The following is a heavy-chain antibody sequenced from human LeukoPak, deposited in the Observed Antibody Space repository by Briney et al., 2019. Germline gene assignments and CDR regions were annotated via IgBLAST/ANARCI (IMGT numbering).Heavy chain of an antibody. CDR2: ISSSSSYI. J-gene: IGHJ4*02. CDR3: ARDLDGYNAFDY. Sequence: PGRSLRLSCAASGFTFSSYSMNWVRQAPGKGLEWVSSISSSSSYIYYADSVKGRFTISRDNAKNSLYLQMNSLRAEDTAVYYCARDLDGYNAFDYWGQGTLVTVSS. V-gene: IGHV3-21*01. CDR1: GFTFSSYS. D-gene: IGHD5-24*01.